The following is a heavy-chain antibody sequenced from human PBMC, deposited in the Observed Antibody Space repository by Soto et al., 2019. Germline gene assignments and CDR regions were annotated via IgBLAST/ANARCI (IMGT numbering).Heavy chain of an antibody. J-gene: IGHJ6*02. D-gene: IGHD3-3*01. Sequence: SVKVSCKASGGTFSSYAISWVRQAPGQGLEWMGGIIPIFGTANYAQKFQGRVTITADESTSTAYMELSSLRSEDTAVYYCARDPATYCDFWSGYSYYYYYGMDVWGQGTTVTVSS. CDR2: IIPIFGTA. V-gene: IGHV1-69*13. CDR3: ARDPATYCDFWSGYSYYYYYGMDV. CDR1: GGTFSSYA.